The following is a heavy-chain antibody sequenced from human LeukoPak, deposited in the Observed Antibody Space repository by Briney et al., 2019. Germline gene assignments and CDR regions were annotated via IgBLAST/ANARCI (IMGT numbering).Heavy chain of an antibody. CDR2: INHSGST. D-gene: IGHD2-15*01. V-gene: IGHV4-34*01. Sequence: SETLSLTCPVYGGSFSGYYWSWIRQPPGKGLEWIGEINHSGSTNYNPSLKSRVTISVDTSKNQFSLKLSSVTAADTAVYYCARGYAKGYCSGGSCYSPSRYFQHWGQGTLVTVSS. CDR3: ARGYAKGYCSGGSCYSPSRYFQH. CDR1: GGSFSGYY. J-gene: IGHJ1*01.